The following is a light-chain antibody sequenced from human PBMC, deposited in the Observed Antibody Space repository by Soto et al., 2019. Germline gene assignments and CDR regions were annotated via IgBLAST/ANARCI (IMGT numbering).Light chain of an antibody. CDR1: QGIRTC. CDR3: QQANSFPLT. V-gene: IGKV1-12*01. CDR2: AAS. J-gene: IGKJ4*01. Sequence: DIQMTQSPSSVSASVGDRVTITCRASQGIRTCLAWYQQKPGKAPKLLIYAASHLERGVPSRFSGSGSGTHFTLTISSLQPEDFATYYCQQANSFPLTVGGGTKVDIK.